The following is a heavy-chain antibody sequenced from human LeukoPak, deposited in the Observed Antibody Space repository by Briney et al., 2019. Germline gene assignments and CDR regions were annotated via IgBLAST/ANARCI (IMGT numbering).Heavy chain of an antibody. CDR3: ASLTTADAFDI. Sequence: SETLSLTCTISGGSISSYYWSWIRQPPGKGLEWIGYIYYSGSTKYNPSLKSRVTIAVDTSKNQFSLKLSSVTAADTAVFYCASLTTADAFDIWGQGTMVTVSS. J-gene: IGHJ3*02. CDR2: IYYSGST. V-gene: IGHV4-59*01. CDR1: GGSISSYY. D-gene: IGHD3-22*01.